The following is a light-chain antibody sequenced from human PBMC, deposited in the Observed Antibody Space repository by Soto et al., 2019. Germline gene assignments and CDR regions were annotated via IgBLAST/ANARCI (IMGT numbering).Light chain of an antibody. CDR1: QSIGNW. Sequence: DIQMTQSPSTLSASVGDRVTITFLSSQSIGNWLACYQQKPGKAPKLLIYKGSDLQSGVPSRFSGSGSGAEFTLTISSLQPDDVATYYCLQYNNYPWTFGQGTKVDNK. CDR2: KGS. CDR3: LQYNNYPWT. V-gene: IGKV1-5*03. J-gene: IGKJ1*01.